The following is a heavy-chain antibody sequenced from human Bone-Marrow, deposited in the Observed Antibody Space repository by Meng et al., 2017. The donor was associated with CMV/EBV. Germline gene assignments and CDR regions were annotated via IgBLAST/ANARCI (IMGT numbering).Heavy chain of an antibody. V-gene: IGHV4-61*01. D-gene: IGHD1-7*01. J-gene: IGHJ6*02. CDR3: GWTGTANYYYYGMDV. CDR2: IYYSGST. CDR1: GGSVSSGSYY. Sequence: GSLRLSCTVSGGSVSSGSYYWSWIRQPPGKGLEWIGYIYYSGSTNYNPSLKSRVTISVDTSKNQFSLKLSSVTAADTAVYYCGWTGTANYYYYGMDVWGLGTTVTVSS.